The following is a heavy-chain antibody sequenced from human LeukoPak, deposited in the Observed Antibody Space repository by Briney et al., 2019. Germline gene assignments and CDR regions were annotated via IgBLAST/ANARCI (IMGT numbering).Heavy chain of an antibody. CDR2: ISYDGSNK. J-gene: IGHJ4*02. V-gene: IGHV3-30*18. Sequence: QPGRSLRLSCAASGFTFSSYGMHWVRQAPGKGLEWVAVISYDGSNKYYADSVKGRFTISRDNSKNTLYLQMNSLRAEDTAVFYCAKERYSSSWYLGYFDYWGQGTLVTVSS. CDR3: AKERYSSSWYLGYFDY. CDR1: GFTFSSYG. D-gene: IGHD6-13*01.